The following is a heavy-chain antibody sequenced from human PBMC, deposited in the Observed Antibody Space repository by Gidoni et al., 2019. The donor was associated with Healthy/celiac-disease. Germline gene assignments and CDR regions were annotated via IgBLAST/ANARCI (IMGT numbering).Heavy chain of an antibody. CDR1: GYTFTDYY. J-gene: IGHJ6*02. CDR2: INPNSGGT. CDR3: ARGTIRMDV. Sequence: QEQLVQSWAEVKKPGASVKVSCKASGYTFTDYYIHWVRQAPGQGLEWMGWINPNSGGTKDAQKFQDRVSMTTDTSISTAYMEVSRLTSDDTAVYYCARGTIRMDVWGQGTTVTVSS. V-gene: IGHV1-2*02. D-gene: IGHD2-21*01.